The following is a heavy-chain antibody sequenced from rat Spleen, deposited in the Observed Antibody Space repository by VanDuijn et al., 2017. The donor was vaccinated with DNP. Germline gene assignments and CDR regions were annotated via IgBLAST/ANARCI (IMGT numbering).Heavy chain of an antibody. CDR1: GFSLTDYS. J-gene: IGHJ2*01. V-gene: IGHV2-6*01. CDR3: ARDPYNSGFDY. D-gene: IGHD4-3*01. CDR2: ISSGGST. Sequence: QVQLKESGPGMVQPSQTLSLTCTVSGFSLTDYSVYWVRQPPGKVLEWIAAISSGGSTYYNSALKSRLSISRDTSKSQVFLKMNSLQTEDTATYYCARDPYNSGFDYWGQGVMVTVSS.